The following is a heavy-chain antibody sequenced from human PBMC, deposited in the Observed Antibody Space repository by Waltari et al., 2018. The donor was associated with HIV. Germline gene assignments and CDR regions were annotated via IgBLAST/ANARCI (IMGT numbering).Heavy chain of an antibody. V-gene: IGHV1-69*12. Sequence: QVQLVQSGAEVRKPGSAVKVSCKVAGGPVRRYVFNWGRQAPGQGFEWVGVIIPMFRTANDAQRFQDRVTITADESTSTVYVEVRSLRSDDTAVYYCARGLRNGGNSPDGYWGQGTLVTVSS. CDR3: ARGLRNGGNSPDGY. CDR2: IIPMFRTA. J-gene: IGHJ4*02. CDR1: GGPVRRYV. D-gene: IGHD2-8*01.